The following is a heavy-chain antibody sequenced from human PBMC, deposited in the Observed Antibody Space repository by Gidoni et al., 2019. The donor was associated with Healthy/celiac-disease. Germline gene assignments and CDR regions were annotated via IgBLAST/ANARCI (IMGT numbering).Heavy chain of an antibody. Sequence: EVQLLESGGGLVQPGGSLRLSCAASGFTFSSYAMSWVRLAPGKGLEWVSAISGSGGSTYYADSVKGRFTISRDNSKNTLYLQMNSLRAEDTAVYYCAKSLLLWFGGGVDYWGQGTLVTVSS. D-gene: IGHD3-10*01. CDR3: AKSLLLWFGGGVDY. CDR2: ISGSGGST. CDR1: GFTFSSYA. V-gene: IGHV3-23*01. J-gene: IGHJ4*02.